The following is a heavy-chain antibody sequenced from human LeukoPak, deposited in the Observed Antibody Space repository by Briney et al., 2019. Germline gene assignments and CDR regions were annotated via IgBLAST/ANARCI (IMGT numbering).Heavy chain of an antibody. Sequence: PSETLSLTCAVYGGSFSGYYWSWIRQPPGKGLEWIGEINHSGSTNYNPSLKSRVTISVDTSKNQFSLKLSSVTAADTAVYYCARGPRGSDSDYWGQGTLVTVSS. D-gene: IGHD5-24*01. CDR2: INHSGST. CDR1: GGSFSGYY. J-gene: IGHJ4*02. CDR3: ARGPRGSDSDY. V-gene: IGHV4-34*01.